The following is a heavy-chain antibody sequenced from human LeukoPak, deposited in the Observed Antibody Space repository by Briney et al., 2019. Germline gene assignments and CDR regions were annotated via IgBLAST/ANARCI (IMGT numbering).Heavy chain of an antibody. D-gene: IGHD6-19*01. CDR2: TYYRSKWYN. V-gene: IGHV6-1*01. CDR3: ASTVSGWYDY. J-gene: IGHJ4*02. Sequence: SQTLSLTCAISGDSVSSNSAAWNWIRQSPSRGLEWLGRTYYRSKWYNDYAVSVKSRITINPDTSKNQFSLKLSSVTAADTAVYYCASTVSGWYDYWGQGTLVTVSS. CDR1: GDSVSSNSAA.